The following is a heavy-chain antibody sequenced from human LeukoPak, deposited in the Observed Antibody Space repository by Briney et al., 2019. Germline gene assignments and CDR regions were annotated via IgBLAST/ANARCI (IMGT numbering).Heavy chain of an antibody. V-gene: IGHV3-30*03. CDR2: ISFDGGNK. CDR3: AGAGFGVESFDY. J-gene: IGHJ4*02. Sequence: GGSLRLSCAASGLTFSSYGMRWVRQAPGKGLEWVAVISFDGGNKYYADSVKGRFTISRDNSKNTLYLQMNSLRAEDTAVYYCAGAGFGVESFDYWGQGTLVTVSS. D-gene: IGHD3-3*01. CDR1: GLTFSSYG.